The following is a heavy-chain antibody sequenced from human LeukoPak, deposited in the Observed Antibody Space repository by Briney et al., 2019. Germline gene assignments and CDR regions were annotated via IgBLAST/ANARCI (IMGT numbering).Heavy chain of an antibody. CDR1: GFTFSTSW. J-gene: IGHJ4*02. D-gene: IGHD3-16*01. CDR2: IKQDGSEK. V-gene: IGHV3-7*01. CDR3: AVKGLRGGYFDY. Sequence: QAGGSLRLSCAASGFTFSTSWMSWVRQAPGKGLEWVANIKQDGSEKYYVDSVKGRFTISRDNAKNSLYLQMNSLRAEDTAVYYCAVKGLRGGYFDYWGQGTLVTVSS.